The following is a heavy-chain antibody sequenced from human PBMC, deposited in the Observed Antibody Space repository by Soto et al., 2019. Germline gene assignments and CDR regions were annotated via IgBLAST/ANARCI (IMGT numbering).Heavy chain of an antibody. V-gene: IGHV3-21*01. J-gene: IGHJ6*02. D-gene: IGHD2-15*01. CDR3: ARVTPGLPYYGMDV. CDR2: ISSSSSYI. CDR1: GFTFSSYS. Sequence: LRLSCSASGFTFSSYSMNWVRQAPGKGLEWVSSISSSSSYIYYADSVKGRFTISRDNAKNSLYLQMNSLRAEDTAVYYCARVTPGLPYYGMDVWGQGTTVTVSS.